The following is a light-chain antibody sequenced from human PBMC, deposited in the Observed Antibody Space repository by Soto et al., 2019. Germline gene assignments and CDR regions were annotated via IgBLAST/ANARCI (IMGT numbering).Light chain of an antibody. CDR3: SSYTSSSTLV. CDR2: EVS. Sequence: QSVLTQPASVSGSPGQSITISCTGTSSDGGGYNYVSWDQQHPGKAPKLMIYEVSNRPSGVSNRFSGAKSGNTASLTISGLQAEDEADYYCSSYTSSSTLVFGTGTKVTVL. CDR1: SSDGGGYNY. V-gene: IGLV2-14*01. J-gene: IGLJ1*01.